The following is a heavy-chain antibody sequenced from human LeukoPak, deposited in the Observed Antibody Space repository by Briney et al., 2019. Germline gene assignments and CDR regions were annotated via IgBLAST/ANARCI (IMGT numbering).Heavy chain of an antibody. J-gene: IGHJ6*03. Sequence: GGSLRLSCAASGFAFSSYAMSWVRQAPGKGLEWVSGLSASGGITYYADSVKGRFTISRDNSKNNLYLQMNSLRAEDTAVYYCAKTSGATPYYYYMDVWGKGDTVTVSS. V-gene: IGHV3-23*01. D-gene: IGHD3-10*01. CDR1: GFAFSSYA. CDR3: AKTSGATPYYYYMDV. CDR2: LSASGGIT.